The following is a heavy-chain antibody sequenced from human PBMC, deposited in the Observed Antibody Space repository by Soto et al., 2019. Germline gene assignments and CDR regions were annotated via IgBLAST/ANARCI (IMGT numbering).Heavy chain of an antibody. V-gene: IGHV3-66*04. CDR1: GVTVSSNY. D-gene: IGHD5-18*01. Sequence: EVQLVESGGGLVQPEGSLRLSCAASGVTVSSNYMSWVRQAPGKGLEWVSVIYSGGSTYYADSVKGRFTISRDNSKNPLDLQMNSLRAEDTAVYYCARHGYNYGGGYFDYWGQGTLVTVAS. CDR2: IYSGGST. J-gene: IGHJ4*02. CDR3: ARHGYNYGGGYFDY.